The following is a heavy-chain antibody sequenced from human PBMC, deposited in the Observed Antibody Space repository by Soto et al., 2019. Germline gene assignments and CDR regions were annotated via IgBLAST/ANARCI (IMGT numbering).Heavy chain of an antibody. CDR3: ARAMTTVTTLDY. CDR1: GGSISSGGYS. D-gene: IGHD4-4*01. V-gene: IGHV4-30-2*01. J-gene: IGHJ4*02. Sequence: QLQLQESGSGLVKPSQTLSLTCAVSGGSISSGGYSWSWIRQPPGKGLEWVGYIYHSGSTYYNPSLKSQVTIPVDRSKNQFSLKLSYVTAADTAVYYCARAMTTVTTLDYWGQRTHVTLSS. CDR2: IYHSGST.